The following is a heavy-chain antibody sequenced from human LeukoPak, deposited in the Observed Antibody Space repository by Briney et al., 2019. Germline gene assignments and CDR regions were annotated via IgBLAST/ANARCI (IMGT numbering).Heavy chain of an antibody. J-gene: IGHJ4*02. CDR1: GGTFSSYA. Sequence: SVKVSCKASGGTFSSYAISWLRQAPGQGLEWMGGIIPIFGTANYAQKFQGRVTITADESTSTAYMELSSPRSEDTAVYYCARASLRDRSMLWIDYWGQGTLVTVSS. D-gene: IGHD2-8*01. CDR2: IIPIFGTA. CDR3: ARASLRDRSMLWIDY. V-gene: IGHV1-69*13.